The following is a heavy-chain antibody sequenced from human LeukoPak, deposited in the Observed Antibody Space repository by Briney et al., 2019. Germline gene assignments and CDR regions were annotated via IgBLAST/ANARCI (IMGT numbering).Heavy chain of an antibody. D-gene: IGHD5-18*01. Sequence: PSETLPLTCTVSGGSISSYYWSWIRQPPGKGLEWIGYIYYSGSTNYNPSLKSRVTISVDTSKNQSSLKLSSVTAADTAVYYCARGGRYSYGFGWFDPWGQGTLVTVSS. CDR3: ARGGRYSYGFGWFDP. V-gene: IGHV4-59*01. CDR1: GGSISSYY. J-gene: IGHJ5*02. CDR2: IYYSGST.